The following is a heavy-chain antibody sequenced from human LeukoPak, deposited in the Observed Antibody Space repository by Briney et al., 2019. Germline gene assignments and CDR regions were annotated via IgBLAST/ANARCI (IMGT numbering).Heavy chain of an antibody. J-gene: IGHJ5*01. CDR2: TQNDGGNK. CDR1: GFTFSTYG. D-gene: IGHD6-19*01. CDR3: ARDRATHSSSWFDS. Sequence: GGSLRLSCAASGFTFSTYGMHWVRQAPGKGLDWVACTQNDGGNKYYADSVKGRFTISRDNSKNTLYLQMNSLRAEDTAVYYCARDRATHSSSWFDSWGQGILVTVSS. V-gene: IGHV3-30*02.